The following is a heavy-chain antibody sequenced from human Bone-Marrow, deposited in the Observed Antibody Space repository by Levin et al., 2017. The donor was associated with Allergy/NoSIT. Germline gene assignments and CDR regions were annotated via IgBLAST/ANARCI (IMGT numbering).Heavy chain of an antibody. J-gene: IGHJ5*02. CDR3: ARARGYCSGTSCYPGGWLDP. D-gene: IGHD2-2*01. V-gene: IGHV4-4*02. Sequence: TSETLSLTCAVSGGSISHSDWWNWVRQSPGKGLEWIGEVYHSGTTNYNPSLKSRVTILVDKSKNQCSLRLSSVTAADTAVYYCARARGYCSGTSCYPGGWLDPWGPGTLVVVSS. CDR2: VYHSGTT. CDR1: GGSISHSDW.